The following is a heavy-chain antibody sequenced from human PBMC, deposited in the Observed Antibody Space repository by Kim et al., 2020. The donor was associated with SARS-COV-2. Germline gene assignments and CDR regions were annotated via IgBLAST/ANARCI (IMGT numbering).Heavy chain of an antibody. J-gene: IGHJ4*02. CDR2: IIPIFGTA. D-gene: IGHD3-3*01. Sequence: SVKVSCKASGGTFSSYAISWVRQAPGQGLEWMGGIIPIFGTANYAQKFQGRVTITADESTSTAYMELSSLRSEDTAVYYCARGGITIFGGVGSDFDYWGQGTLVTVSS. CDR1: GGTFSSYA. CDR3: ARGGITIFGGVGSDFDY. V-gene: IGHV1-69*13.